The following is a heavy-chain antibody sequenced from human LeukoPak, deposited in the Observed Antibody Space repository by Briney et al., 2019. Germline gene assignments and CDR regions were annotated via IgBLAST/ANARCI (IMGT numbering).Heavy chain of an antibody. CDR3: ARQIGYGGMEGALDI. D-gene: IGHD4-23*01. V-gene: IGHV4-59*08. CDR1: GGSISSYY. Sequence: SETLSLTCTVSGGSISSYYWSWIRQPPGKGLEWIGYIYYSGSTNYNPSLKSRVTISVDTSKNQFSLKLSSVTATDTAVYYCARQIGYGGMEGALDIWGQGTVVTVSS. J-gene: IGHJ3*02. CDR2: IYYSGST.